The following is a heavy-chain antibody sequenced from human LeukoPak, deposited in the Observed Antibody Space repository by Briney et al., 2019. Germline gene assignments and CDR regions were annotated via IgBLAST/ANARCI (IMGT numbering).Heavy chain of an antibody. CDR1: GYSFSTYW. V-gene: IGHV5-51*01. D-gene: IGHD6-19*01. CDR2: IYPADSDT. Sequence: GQSLKTSGKGSGYSFSTYWSAWLRQMPGEGLEWMGIIYPADSDTRFSPSFQGQVTISAAKTISTAYLQWSSQKASDTAMYYCARLIRGSRCYFGWFDLWGQGTLVTVSS. CDR3: ARLIRGSRCYFGWFDL. J-gene: IGHJ5*02.